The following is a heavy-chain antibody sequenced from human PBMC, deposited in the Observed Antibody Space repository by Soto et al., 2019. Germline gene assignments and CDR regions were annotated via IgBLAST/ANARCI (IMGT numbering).Heavy chain of an antibody. CDR1: GGTFSSNA. D-gene: IGHD2-2*01. J-gene: IGHJ6*02. CDR3: ARVRTRYCSTTSCGYYGMDV. CDR2: IIPTFERT. Sequence: SVKVSCKASGGTFSSNAISWVRQAPGQGLEWMGGIIPTFERTNYAQKFQGRVTITADESTSTAYMELSSLRSEDTAVYYCARVRTRYCSTTSCGYYGMDVWGQGTTVTVSS. V-gene: IGHV1-69*13.